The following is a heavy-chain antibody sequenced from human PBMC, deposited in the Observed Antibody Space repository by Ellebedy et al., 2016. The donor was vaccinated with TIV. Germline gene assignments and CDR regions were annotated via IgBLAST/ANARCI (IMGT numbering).Heavy chain of an antibody. CDR1: GGSMITGGYY. Sequence: SETLSLTXTVSGGSMITGGYYWTWIRQHPGKGLEWIGYIYYSGSAYYNPSLKSRFTMSVDTSKNQFSLKLSSVTAADTAVYYCARVGGGMVKQIDYWGQGTLVTVSS. J-gene: IGHJ4*02. CDR2: IYYSGSA. V-gene: IGHV4-31*03. CDR3: ARVGGGMVKQIDY. D-gene: IGHD3-16*01.